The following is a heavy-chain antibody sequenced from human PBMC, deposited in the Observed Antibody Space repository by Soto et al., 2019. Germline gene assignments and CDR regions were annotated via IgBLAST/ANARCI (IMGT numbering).Heavy chain of an antibody. CDR1: GGSFSGYY. J-gene: IGHJ4*02. D-gene: IGHD3-10*01. CDR3: ARSYYYGSGSYYNNDY. CDR2: INHSGST. Sequence: SETLSLTCAVYGGSFSGYYWSWIRQPPGKGLEWIGEINHSGSTNYNPSLKSRVTISVDTSKNQFSLKLSSVTAADTAVYYCARSYYYGSGSYYNNDYWGQGTLVTVSS. V-gene: IGHV4-34*01.